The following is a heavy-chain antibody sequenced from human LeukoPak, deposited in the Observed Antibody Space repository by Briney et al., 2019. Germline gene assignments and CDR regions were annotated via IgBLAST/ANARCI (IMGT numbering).Heavy chain of an antibody. D-gene: IGHD3-22*01. CDR3: ARGPQLWDSSGYYPDFDY. J-gene: IGHJ4*02. CDR2: INPSGGST. V-gene: IGHV1-46*01. Sequence: ASVKVSCKASGYTFTSYYMHWVRQAPGQGLEWMGIINPSGGSTSYAQKFQGRVTMTRDMSTSTVYMELSSLRSEDTAVYYCARGPQLWDSSGYYPDFDYWGQGTLVTVSS. CDR1: GYTFTSYY.